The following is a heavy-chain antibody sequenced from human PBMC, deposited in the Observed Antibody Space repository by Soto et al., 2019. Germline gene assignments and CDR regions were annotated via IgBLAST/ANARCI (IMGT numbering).Heavy chain of an antibody. CDR1: GFTVSSNY. J-gene: IGHJ6*03. V-gene: IGHV3-66*01. CDR2: IYSGGST. CDR3: AIDLDRTSGDYYYYYMDV. D-gene: IGHD2-8*02. Sequence: GGSLRLSCAASGFTVSSNYMSWVRQAPGKGLEWVSVIYSGGSTYYADSVKGRFTISRDNSKNTLYLQMNSLRAEDTAVYYCAIDLDRTSGDYYYYYMDVWGKGTTVTVSS.